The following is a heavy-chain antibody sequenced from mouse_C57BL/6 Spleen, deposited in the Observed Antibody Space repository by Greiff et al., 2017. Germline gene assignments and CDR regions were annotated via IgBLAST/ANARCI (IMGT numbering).Heavy chain of an antibody. CDR3: AEGYYSNKWYFDG. Sequence: QVQLQQPGAELVRPGSSVKLSCKASGYTFTSYWMDWVKQRPGQGLEWIGNIYPSDSETHYNQKFKDKATLTVDKSSSTAYMQLRSLTSEDSAVYYCAEGYYSNKWYFDGWGTGTTVTVSS. V-gene: IGHV1-61*01. J-gene: IGHJ1*03. CDR1: GYTFTSYW. D-gene: IGHD2-5*01. CDR2: IYPSDSET.